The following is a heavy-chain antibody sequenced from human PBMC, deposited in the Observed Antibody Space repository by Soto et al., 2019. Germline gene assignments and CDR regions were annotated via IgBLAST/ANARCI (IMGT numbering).Heavy chain of an antibody. Sequence: SETLSLTCTVSGGSISSGGYYWSWIRQHPGKGLEWIGYIYYSGSTYYNPSLKSRVTISVDTSKNQFSLKLSSVTAADTAVYYCARDHRLRVAARPASPYYYYGMDVWGQGTTVTVSS. CDR3: ARDHRLRVAARPASPYYYYGMDV. V-gene: IGHV4-31*03. J-gene: IGHJ6*02. CDR2: IYYSGST. CDR1: GGSISSGGYY. D-gene: IGHD6-6*01.